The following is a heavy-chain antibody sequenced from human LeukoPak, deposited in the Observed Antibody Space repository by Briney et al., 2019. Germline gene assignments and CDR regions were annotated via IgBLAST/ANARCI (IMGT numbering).Heavy chain of an antibody. CDR3: LRVDCSGGACYSATPFDY. CDR2: IHPNSGVT. CDR1: GYTFPDYY. V-gene: IGHV1-2*02. Sequence: ASVKVSCKASGYTFPDYYIHWVRQAPGQGLEWMGWIHPNSGVTNYAQKFQGRVTMTRDTSISTAYMELSSLKSDDTAVYYCLRVDCSGGACYSATPFDYWGQGTLVTVSS. D-gene: IGHD2-15*01. J-gene: IGHJ4*02.